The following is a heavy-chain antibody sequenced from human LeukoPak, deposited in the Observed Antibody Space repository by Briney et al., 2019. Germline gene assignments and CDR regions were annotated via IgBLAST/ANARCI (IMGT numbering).Heavy chain of an antibody. J-gene: IGHJ6*02. CDR3: AADGPYSSGWYVPSNSYYYYGMDV. Sequence: ASVKVSCKASGYTFTSYGISWVRQAPGQGLEWMGWISAYNGNTNYAQKLQGRVTMTTDTSTSTAYMELSSLRSEDTAVYYCAADGPYSSGWYVPSNSYYYYGMDVWGQGTTVTVSS. V-gene: IGHV1-18*01. CDR2: ISAYNGNT. CDR1: GYTFTSYG. D-gene: IGHD6-19*01.